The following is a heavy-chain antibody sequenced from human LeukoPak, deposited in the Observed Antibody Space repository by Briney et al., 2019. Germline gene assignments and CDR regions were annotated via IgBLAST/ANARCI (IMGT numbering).Heavy chain of an antibody. CDR2: ISAYNGNT. V-gene: IGHV1-18*01. CDR3: ARSNPWTGYYYFDY. CDR1: GYTFTSYG. D-gene: IGHD3/OR15-3a*01. J-gene: IGHJ4*02. Sequence: VASVKVSCKASGYTFTSYGISWVRQAPGQGLEWMGWISAYNGNTNYAQKLQGRVTMTTDTSTSTAYMELRSLRSDDTAVYYCARSNPWTGYYYFDYWGQGTLVTVSS.